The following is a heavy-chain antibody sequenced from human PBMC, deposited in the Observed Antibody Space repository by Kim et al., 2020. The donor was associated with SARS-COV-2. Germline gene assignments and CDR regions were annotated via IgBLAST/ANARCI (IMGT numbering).Heavy chain of an antibody. D-gene: IGHD3-9*01. V-gene: IGHV4-59*01. J-gene: IGHJ4*02. Sequence: KDRVTISVDTSKNQFSLKLSSVTAADTAVYYCARTYPDYDIMTGYYYFDYWGQGTLVTVSS. CDR3: ARTYPDYDIMTGYYYFDY.